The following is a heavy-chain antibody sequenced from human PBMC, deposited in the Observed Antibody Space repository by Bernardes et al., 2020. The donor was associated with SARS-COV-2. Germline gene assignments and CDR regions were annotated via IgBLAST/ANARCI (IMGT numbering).Heavy chain of an antibody. CDR1: GFTVSRSY. CDR2: IDSVGST. V-gene: IGHV3-53*01. J-gene: IGHJ4*02. Sequence: GSLSLSCAASGFTVSRSYMSWVRTAPGKGLEWVSLIDSVGSTYNADSVKGRFTISRDTSKNTLYLQMNSLRAEDTAVYYCARAPTIQLWLRGYYFDYWGLGTLLTVSS. D-gene: IGHD5-18*01. CDR3: ARAPTIQLWLRGYYFDY.